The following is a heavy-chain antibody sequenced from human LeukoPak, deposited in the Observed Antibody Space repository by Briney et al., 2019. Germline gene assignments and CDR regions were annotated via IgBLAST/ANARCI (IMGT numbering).Heavy chain of an antibody. J-gene: IGHJ5*02. D-gene: IGHD3/OR15-3a*01. CDR2: INPSGGST. V-gene: IGHV1-46*01. Sequence: ASVKVSCKASGYTFTSHYMHWVRQAPGQGLEWMGIINPSGGSTSYAQKFQGRVTMTRDTSTSTVYMELSSLRSEDTAVYYCARDPHGRNWFDPWGQGTLVTVSS. CDR3: ARDPHGRNWFDP. CDR1: GYTFTSHY.